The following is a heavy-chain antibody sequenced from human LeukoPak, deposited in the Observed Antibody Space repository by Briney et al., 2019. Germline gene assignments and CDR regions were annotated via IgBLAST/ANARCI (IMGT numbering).Heavy chain of an antibody. CDR2: INTNTGNP. CDR1: GYTFTSYA. J-gene: IGHJ4*02. V-gene: IGHV7-4-1*02. D-gene: IGHD4-17*01. Sequence: ASVKVSCKASGYTFTSYAMNWVRQAPGQGLEWMGWINTNTGNPTYAQGFTGRFVFSLDTSVSTAYLQTSSLKAEDTAVYYCASGYTKDMTSVTYFDYWGQGTLVTVSS. CDR3: ASGYTKDMTSVTYFDY.